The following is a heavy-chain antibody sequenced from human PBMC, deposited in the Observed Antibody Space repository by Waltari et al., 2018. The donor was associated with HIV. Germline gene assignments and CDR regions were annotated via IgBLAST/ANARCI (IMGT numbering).Heavy chain of an antibody. V-gene: IGHV1-2*06. Sequence: QVPLVQSGAEVKKPGASVKVTCKASGYTFTGYYMPWVRQATGQGVEWMGRINPNSGGTNYAQQFQGRVTMTRDTSISTAYMELSRLRSDDTAVYYCAREGARMTTMIYYYYGMDVWGQGTTVTVSS. CDR3: AREGARMTTMIYYYYGMDV. CDR2: INPNSGGT. D-gene: IGHD4-4*01. CDR1: GYTFTGYY. J-gene: IGHJ6*02.